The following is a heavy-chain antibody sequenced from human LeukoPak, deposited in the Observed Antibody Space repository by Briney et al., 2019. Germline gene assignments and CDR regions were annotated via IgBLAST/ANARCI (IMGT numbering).Heavy chain of an antibody. V-gene: IGHV3-30*03. CDR1: GFTFSSYG. Sequence: GRSLRLSCAASGFTFSSYGMHWVRQAPGKGLEWVAVISYDGSNKYYADSVKGRFTISRDNSKNTLHLQMNSLRAEDTAVYYCVSRGDYYYFDYWGQGTLVTVSS. CDR3: VSRGDYYYFDY. D-gene: IGHD4-17*01. J-gene: IGHJ4*02. CDR2: ISYDGSNK.